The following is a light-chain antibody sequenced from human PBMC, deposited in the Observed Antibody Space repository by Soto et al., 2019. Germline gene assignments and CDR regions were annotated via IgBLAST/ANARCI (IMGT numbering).Light chain of an antibody. CDR1: QSVSSSY. J-gene: IGKJ5*01. V-gene: IGKV3-20*01. CDR2: GTS. CDR3: QQYVSSQIT. Sequence: EIVLTQSPGTLSLSPGERATLSCRASQSVSSSYLARYQQKPGQAPRLLIYGTSRRATGIPDRFSGSGSGTDFTLTISRLEPEDFAVYYCQQYVSSQITFGQGTRLEIK.